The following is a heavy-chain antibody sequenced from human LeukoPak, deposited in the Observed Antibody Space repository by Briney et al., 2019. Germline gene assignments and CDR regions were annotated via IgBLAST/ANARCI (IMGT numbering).Heavy chain of an antibody. V-gene: IGHV1-46*01. J-gene: IGHJ6*02. D-gene: IGHD5-18*01. CDR2: INPSGGST. CDR1: GGTFSSYA. CDR3: AREATYSYGYRYGMDV. Sequence: ASVTVSCKASGGTFSSYAISWVRQAPGQGLEWMGIINPSGGSTSYAQKFQGRVTMTRDTSTSTVYMELSSLRSEDTAVYYCAREATYSYGYRYGMDVWGQGTTVTVSS.